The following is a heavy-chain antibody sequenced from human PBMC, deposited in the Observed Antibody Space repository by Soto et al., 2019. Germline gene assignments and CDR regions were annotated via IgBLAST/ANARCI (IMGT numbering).Heavy chain of an antibody. CDR2: IYYSGST. J-gene: IGHJ6*03. CDR1: GGSISSYY. Sequence: SETLSLTCTFSGGSISSYYWSWIRQPPGKGLEWIGYIYYSGSTNYNPSLKSRVTISVDTSKNQFSLKLSSVTAADTAVYYCARLGSDDYGDYVWDYYYMDVWGKGTTVTVSS. D-gene: IGHD4-17*01. CDR3: ARLGSDDYGDYVWDYYYMDV. V-gene: IGHV4-59*08.